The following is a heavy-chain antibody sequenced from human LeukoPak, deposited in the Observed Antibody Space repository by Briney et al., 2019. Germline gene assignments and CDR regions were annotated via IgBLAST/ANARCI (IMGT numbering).Heavy chain of an antibody. CDR2: IYPGDSNS. CDR3: ARGGYCNGGSCFNRYCFDY. D-gene: IGHD2-15*01. CDR1: GYSFTNYW. V-gene: IGHV5-51*01. Sequence: PGESLKISCEGSGYSFTNYWIAWVRQIPGKGLEWMGLIYPGDSNSRYSPSFLGRVTISADKSISTAYLQWSSLKASDTAIYYCARGGYCNGGSCFNRYCFDYWGQGTLVTVSS. J-gene: IGHJ4*02.